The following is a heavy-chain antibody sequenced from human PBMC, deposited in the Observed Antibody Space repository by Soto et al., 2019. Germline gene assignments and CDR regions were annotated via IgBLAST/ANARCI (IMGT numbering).Heavy chain of an antibody. J-gene: IGHJ4*02. V-gene: IGHV3-7*01. CDR2: IKQDGSEK. CDR3: ARGTGAAVAGDY. CDR1: GFTFSNYW. D-gene: IGHD6-19*01. Sequence: EVQLVESGGGLVQPGGSLRLSCAASGFTFSNYWMNWVSQASGTGLEWVANIKQDGSEKQYVDSVKGRFTVSRDNAKNSMYLQMNSLRAEDTAVYYCARGTGAAVAGDYWGQGTLVTVSS.